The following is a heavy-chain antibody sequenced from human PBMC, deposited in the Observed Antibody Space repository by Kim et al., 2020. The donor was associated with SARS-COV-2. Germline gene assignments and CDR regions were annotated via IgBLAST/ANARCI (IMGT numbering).Heavy chain of an antibody. CDR1: GYTFTGYY. CDR2: INPNSGGT. J-gene: IGHJ3*02. V-gene: IGHV1-2*02. Sequence: ASVKVSCKASGYTFTGYYMHWVRQAPGQGLEWMGWINPNSGGTNYAQKFQGRVTMTRDTSISTAYMELSRLRSDDTAVYYCARAEYYYDSSGYYFFVRAIDVYAFDIWGQGTMVTVSS. D-gene: IGHD3-22*01. CDR3: ARAEYYYDSSGYYFFVRAIDVYAFDI.